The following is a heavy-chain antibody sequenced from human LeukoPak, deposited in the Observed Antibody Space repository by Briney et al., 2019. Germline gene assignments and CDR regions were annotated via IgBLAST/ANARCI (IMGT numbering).Heavy chain of an antibody. V-gene: IGHV1-18*01. CDR2: ISAYNGNT. CDR3: ARIRGVLRDWFDP. Sequence: ASVKVSCKASGYTFTSYGISWVRQAPGQGLEWMGWISAYNGNTNYAQKLQGRVTMTTDTSTSTAYVELRSLRSDDTAVYYCARIRGVLRDWFDPWGQGTLVTVSS. D-gene: IGHD3-10*01. J-gene: IGHJ5*02. CDR1: GYTFTSYG.